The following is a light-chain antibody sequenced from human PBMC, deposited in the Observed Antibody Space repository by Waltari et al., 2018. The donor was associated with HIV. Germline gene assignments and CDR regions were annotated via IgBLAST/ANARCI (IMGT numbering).Light chain of an antibody. J-gene: IGKJ1*01. CDR2: DAS. CDR3: QHGSNWPKT. CDR1: QSVSSY. V-gene: IGKV3-11*01. Sequence: EIVLTQSPATLSLSPGERVTLSCRASQSVSSYLAWYQQKPGQAPRLLIYDASNRATGIPARFSGSGSGTDFTLTISSLEPEDFAVYYCQHGSNWPKTFGQGTKVEIK.